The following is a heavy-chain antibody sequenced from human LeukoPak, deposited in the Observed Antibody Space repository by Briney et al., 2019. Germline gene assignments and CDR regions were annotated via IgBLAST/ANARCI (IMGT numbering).Heavy chain of an antibody. D-gene: IGHD2-15*01. CDR1: GYTFTGYY. Sequence: GASVKVSCKASGYTFTGYYMHWVRQAPGQGLEWMGWINPNSGGTNYAQRFQGRVTMTRDTSISTAYMELSRLRSDDTAVYYCARAQIVVVVAAAFDYWGQGTLVTVSS. CDR2: INPNSGGT. J-gene: IGHJ4*02. V-gene: IGHV1-2*02. CDR3: ARAQIVVVVAAAFDY.